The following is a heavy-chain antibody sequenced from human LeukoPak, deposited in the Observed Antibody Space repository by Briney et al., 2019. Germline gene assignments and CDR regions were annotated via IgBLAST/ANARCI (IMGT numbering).Heavy chain of an antibody. CDR2: IYWNDDK. Sequence: SGPTLVKPTQTLTLTCTFSGFSLSTSGVGVGWIRQPPGKALEWLALIYWNDDKRYIPSLKSRLTITKDTSKNQVVLTMTNMDPVDTATYYCAHRRSDYYDSSGYYYVRGPFDYWGQGTLVTVSS. V-gene: IGHV2-5*01. D-gene: IGHD3-22*01. CDR3: AHRRSDYYDSSGYYYVRGPFDY. CDR1: GFSLSTSGVG. J-gene: IGHJ4*02.